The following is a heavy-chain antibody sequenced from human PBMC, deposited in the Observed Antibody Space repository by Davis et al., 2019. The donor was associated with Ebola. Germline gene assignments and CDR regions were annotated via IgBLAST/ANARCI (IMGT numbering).Heavy chain of an antibody. CDR1: GFTFSSYA. V-gene: IGHV3-30-3*01. D-gene: IGHD4-17*01. Sequence: GESLKISCAASGFTFSSYAMHWVRQAPGKGLEWVAVISYDGSNKYYADSVKGRFTISRDNSKNTLYLQMNSLRAEDTAVYYCARVPRGYGDYYFDYWGQGTLVTVSS. J-gene: IGHJ4*02. CDR3: ARVPRGYGDYYFDY. CDR2: ISYDGSNK.